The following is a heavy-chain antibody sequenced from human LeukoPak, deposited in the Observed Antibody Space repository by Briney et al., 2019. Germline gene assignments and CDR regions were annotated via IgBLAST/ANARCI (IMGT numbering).Heavy chain of an antibody. Sequence: ASVKVPCKASGYTFTSYYMHWVRQAPGQGLEWIGIINPSGGSTSYAQKFQGRVTMTRDTSTSTVYMELSSLRSEDTAVYYCALRGYSGYDTRYFDYWGQGTLVTVSS. J-gene: IGHJ4*02. CDR3: ALRGYSGYDTRYFDY. D-gene: IGHD5-12*01. V-gene: IGHV1-46*03. CDR2: INPSGGST. CDR1: GYTFTSYY.